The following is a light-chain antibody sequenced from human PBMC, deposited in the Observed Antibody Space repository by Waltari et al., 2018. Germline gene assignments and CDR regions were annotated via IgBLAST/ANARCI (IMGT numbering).Light chain of an antibody. J-gene: IGLJ2*01. CDR1: NNDIASYIL. V-gene: IGLV2-23*02. Sequence: QSALTQPASVSGSPGQSITISCTGTNNDIASYILVSWYQQHPGKAPKVIIFEVNKRPSGVSNRFSGSKSGNTASLTVSGLHPEDEADYYCCSYAGTPRVVFGGGTKLTVL. CDR2: EVN. CDR3: CSYAGTPRVV.